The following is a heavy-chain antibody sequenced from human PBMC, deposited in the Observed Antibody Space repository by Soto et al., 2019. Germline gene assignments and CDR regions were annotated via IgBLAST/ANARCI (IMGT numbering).Heavy chain of an antibody. CDR3: ARSGHNSGFFYYDY. Sequence: QITLKESGPTLVKVTQTVTLTCTFSGFSLSSTGVGVGWIRQPPGKALEGLALINWNADKRYNPSLKSRLTITKDTSKNQVVLTMTNMDPVDTATYYCARSGHNSGFFYYDYWGQGTLVTVSS. CDR2: INWNADK. CDR1: GFSLSSTGVG. V-gene: IGHV2-5*01. J-gene: IGHJ4*02. D-gene: IGHD3-22*01.